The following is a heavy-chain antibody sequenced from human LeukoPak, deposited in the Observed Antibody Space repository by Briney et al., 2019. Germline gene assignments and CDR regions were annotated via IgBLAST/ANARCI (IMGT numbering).Heavy chain of an antibody. CDR1: GFTFSSYA. J-gene: IGHJ4*02. CDR3: ARDPTPFDY. V-gene: IGHV3-30-3*01. CDR2: ISYDGSNK. D-gene: IGHD2-15*01. Sequence: PGGSLRLSCAASGFTFSSYAMHWVRQAPGKGLEWVAVISYDGSNKYYADSVKGRFTISRDNSKNTLYLQMNSLRAEDTAVYYCARDPTPFDYWGQGTLVTVSS.